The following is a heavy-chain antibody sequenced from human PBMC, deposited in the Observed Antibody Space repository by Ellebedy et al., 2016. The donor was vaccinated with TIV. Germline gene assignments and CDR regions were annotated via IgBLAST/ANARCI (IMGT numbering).Heavy chain of an antibody. CDR2: INPNSGGT. CDR1: GYTFTGYY. CDR3: ARDKFPGIAAAGGDY. D-gene: IGHD6-13*01. V-gene: IGHV1-2*02. J-gene: IGHJ4*02. Sequence: ASVKVSXXASGYTFTGYYMHWVRQAPGQGLEWMGWINPNSGGTNYAQKFQGRVTMTRDTSISTAYMELSRLRSDDTAVYYCARDKFPGIAAAGGDYWGQGTLVTVSS.